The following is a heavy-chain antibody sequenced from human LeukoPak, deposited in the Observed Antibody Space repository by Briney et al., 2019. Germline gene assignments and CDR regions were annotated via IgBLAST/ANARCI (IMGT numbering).Heavy chain of an antibody. CDR2: FDPKDGET. CDR3: ARDYLDYDSSGYGN. Sequence: GASVKVSCKVSGYTLTELSMHWVRQAPGKGLEWMGSFDPKDGETIYAQKFQGRVTMTEDTSTDTAYMELSSLRSEDTAVYYCARDYLDYDSSGYGNWGQGTLVTVSS. J-gene: IGHJ4*02. CDR1: GYTLTELS. V-gene: IGHV1-24*01. D-gene: IGHD3-22*01.